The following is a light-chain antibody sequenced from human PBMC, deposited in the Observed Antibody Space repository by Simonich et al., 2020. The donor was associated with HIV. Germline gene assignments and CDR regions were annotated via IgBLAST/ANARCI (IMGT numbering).Light chain of an antibody. CDR2: ENN. J-gene: IGLJ2*01. V-gene: IGLV6-57*01. CDR1: SGSIASNY. Sequence: NFMLTQPHSVSESPGKTVTISCTRSSGSIASNYVQWYQQRPGSSPPTVIYENNQRPSGVPDRVSGAIDISSNSASLTISGLKTEDEADYYCQSYDSSNVVFGGGTKLTVL. CDR3: QSYDSSNVV.